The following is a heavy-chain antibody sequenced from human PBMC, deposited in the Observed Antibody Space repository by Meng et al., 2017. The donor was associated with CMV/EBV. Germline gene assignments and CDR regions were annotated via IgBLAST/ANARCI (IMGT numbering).Heavy chain of an antibody. D-gene: IGHD6-19*01. V-gene: IGHV4-39*07. CDR2: IYYSGST. J-gene: IGHJ4*02. CDR3: ARDSAVAGVVDY. CDR1: GGSISSSSYY. Sequence: QLELQESGPALVKPSATLSLSCTVSGGSISSSSYYWGWLRQPPGKGLEWIGSIYYSGSTYYNPSLKSRVTISVDTSKNQFSLKLSSVTAADTAVYYCARDSAVAGVVDYWGQGTLVTVSS.